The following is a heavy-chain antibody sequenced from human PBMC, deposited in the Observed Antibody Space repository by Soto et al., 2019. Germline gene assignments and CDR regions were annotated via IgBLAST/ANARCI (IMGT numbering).Heavy chain of an antibody. CDR1: GFIFSTYG. V-gene: IGHV3-30*18. CDR3: TKEYIVGTTWGYFES. D-gene: IGHD1-1*01. Sequence: QVQLVQSGGGVVQPGRSLRLSCVASGFIFSTYGMHWVRQVPGKGLEWVAHISYDGSNEYYADSVKGRFTVSRGNAKNTLDLQMNGLKTEDTALYYCTKEYIVGTTWGYFESWGQGALVIVSS. J-gene: IGHJ4*02. CDR2: ISYDGSNE.